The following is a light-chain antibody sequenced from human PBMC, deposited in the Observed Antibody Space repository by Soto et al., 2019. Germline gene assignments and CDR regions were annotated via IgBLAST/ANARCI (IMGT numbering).Light chain of an antibody. CDR2: EVS. J-gene: IGLJ1*01. CDR3: SSYTSSGTFV. V-gene: IGLV2-14*01. CDR1: SSDVGGYNY. Sequence: QSVLTQPASVSGSPGQSITLSCTGTSSDVGGYNYVSWYQQHPAKAPKLRIYEVSYRPSGVSSRFSASKSGNTASLTISGLQGEDEADYYCSSYTSSGTFVFGTGTKLTVL.